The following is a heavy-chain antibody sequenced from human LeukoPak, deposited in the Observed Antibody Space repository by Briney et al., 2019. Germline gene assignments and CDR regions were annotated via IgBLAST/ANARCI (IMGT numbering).Heavy chain of an antibody. CDR1: GFTFSSYA. Sequence: GGSLRLSCAASGFTFSSYAMSWVRQAPGKGLEWVSAISGSGGSTYYADSVKGRFTISRDNSKNTLYLQMNSLRAEDTAVYYCAKGDHSGSYRVVNSFDSWGQGTLVTVSS. CDR3: AKGDHSGSYRVVNSFDS. CDR2: ISGSGGST. V-gene: IGHV3-23*01. D-gene: IGHD1-26*01. J-gene: IGHJ4*02.